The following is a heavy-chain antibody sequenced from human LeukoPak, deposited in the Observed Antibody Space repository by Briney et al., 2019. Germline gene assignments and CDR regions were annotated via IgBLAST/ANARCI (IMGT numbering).Heavy chain of an antibody. CDR1: GFTFSSYS. D-gene: IGHD5-12*01. CDR3: ARDILTKQAYSGYDN. V-gene: IGHV3-48*02. Sequence: GGSLRLSCAASGFTFSSYSMNWVRQAPGKGLEWVSYISSSSNTIYYADSVKGRFTISRDNAKNSLYLQMKSLRDEDTAVYYCARDILTKQAYSGYDNWGQGTLVTVSS. J-gene: IGHJ4*02. CDR2: ISSSSNTI.